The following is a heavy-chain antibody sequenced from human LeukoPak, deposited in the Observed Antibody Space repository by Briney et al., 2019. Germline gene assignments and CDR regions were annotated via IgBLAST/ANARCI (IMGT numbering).Heavy chain of an antibody. CDR2: ISAYNGNT. CDR3: ARSPVGATTVLYNWFDP. Sequence: ASVKVSCKASGYTFTSYGISWVRQAPGQGLEWMGWISAYNGNTNYAQKFQGRVTITADESTSTAYMELSSLRSEDTAVYYCARSPVGATTVLYNWFDPWGQGALVTVSS. CDR1: GYTFTSYG. J-gene: IGHJ5*02. D-gene: IGHD1-26*01. V-gene: IGHV1-18*01.